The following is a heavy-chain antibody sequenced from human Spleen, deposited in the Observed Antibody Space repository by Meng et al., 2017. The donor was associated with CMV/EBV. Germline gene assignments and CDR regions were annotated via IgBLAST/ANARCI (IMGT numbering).Heavy chain of an antibody. J-gene: IGHJ4*02. Sequence: SETLSLTCTVSDGSISGHYWSWIRQPPGKGLEWIGYIYDTVSTNYSPSLESRVTMSIDTSKNQFSLKLSSVTAADTAVYYCARVLYTWEQGTYYFDYWGQGMLVTV. CDR2: IYDTVST. CDR1: DGSISGHY. D-gene: IGHD1-26*01. CDR3: ARVLYTWEQGTYYFDY. V-gene: IGHV4-59*11.